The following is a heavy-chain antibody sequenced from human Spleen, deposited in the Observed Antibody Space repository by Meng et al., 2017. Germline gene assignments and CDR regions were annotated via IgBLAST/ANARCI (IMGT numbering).Heavy chain of an antibody. CDR3: ARVNGSYRYYFDY. V-gene: IGHV3-53*04. J-gene: IGHJ4*02. Sequence: GESLKISCAASGFTFSSYWMHWVRQAPGKGLEWVSVIYSGGSTYYADSVKGRFTISRHNSKNTLYLQMNSLRAEDTAVYYCARVNGSYRYYFDYWGQGTLVTVSS. CDR2: IYSGGST. CDR1: GFTFSSYW. D-gene: IGHD1-26*01.